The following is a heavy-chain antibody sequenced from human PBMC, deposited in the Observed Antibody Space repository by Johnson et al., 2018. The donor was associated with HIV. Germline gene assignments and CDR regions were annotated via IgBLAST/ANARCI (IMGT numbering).Heavy chain of an antibody. CDR1: GFTFSSYV. D-gene: IGHD2-21*01. J-gene: IGHJ3*02. V-gene: IGHV3-23*01. CDR2: ISGSGGST. Sequence: EVQLLESGGGVVQPGRSLRLSCSASGFTFSSYVMSWVRQAPGKGLEWVSAISGSGGSTYYADSVKGRFTISRDNSKNTLYLQMNSLRAEDAAVYYCARDWVIGDAFDIWGQGTKVTVSS. CDR3: ARDWVIGDAFDI.